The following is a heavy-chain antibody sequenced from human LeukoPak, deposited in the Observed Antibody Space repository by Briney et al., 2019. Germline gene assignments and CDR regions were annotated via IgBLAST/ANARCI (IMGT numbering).Heavy chain of an antibody. V-gene: IGHV3-23*01. Sequence: GSLRLSCAASGFTFSSYAMSWVRQAPGKGLEWVSAISGSGGSTYYADSVKGRFTISRDNSKNTLYLQMNSLRAEDTAVYYCAKVHYDSSGYPNFDYWGQGTLVTVSS. D-gene: IGHD3-22*01. CDR1: GFTFSSYA. CDR3: AKVHYDSSGYPNFDY. J-gene: IGHJ4*02. CDR2: ISGSGGST.